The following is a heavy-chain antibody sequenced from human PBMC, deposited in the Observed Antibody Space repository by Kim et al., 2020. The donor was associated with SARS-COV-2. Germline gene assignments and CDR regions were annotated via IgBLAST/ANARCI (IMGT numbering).Heavy chain of an antibody. Sequence: GGSLRLSCAASGFTFSSYWMSWVRQAPGKGLEWVANIKQDGSEKYYVDSVKGRFTISRDNAKNSLYLQMNSLRAEDTAVYYCARVITGTTYGYYYYYMDVWGKGTTVTVSS. V-gene: IGHV3-7*04. CDR3: ARVITGTTYGYYYYYMDV. CDR2: IKQDGSEK. D-gene: IGHD1-7*01. J-gene: IGHJ6*03. CDR1: GFTFSSYW.